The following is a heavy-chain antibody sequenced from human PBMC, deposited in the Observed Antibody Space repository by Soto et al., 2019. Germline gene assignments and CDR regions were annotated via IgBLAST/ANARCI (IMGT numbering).Heavy chain of an antibody. CDR2: MYYSRTT. CDR3: AVVDSTGNWFDP. V-gene: IGHV4-39*01. CDR1: GGSISSSDVY. Sequence: QLQLQESGPGLMKPSETLSLTCTVSGGSISSSDVYWGWPRQPPGKGLDFIGSMYYSRTTYYNPSLKNRITISVDTSKNQFSLKLISVTAADTAVYYCAVVDSTGNWFDPWGQGALVTVSS. D-gene: IGHD3-22*01. J-gene: IGHJ5*02.